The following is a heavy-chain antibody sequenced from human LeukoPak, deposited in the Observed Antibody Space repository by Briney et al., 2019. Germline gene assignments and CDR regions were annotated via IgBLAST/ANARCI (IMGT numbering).Heavy chain of an antibody. CDR1: GFTFSSYA. J-gene: IGHJ4*02. CDR3: ARRRNSSDGMDFDS. Sequence: GGSLRLSCAASGFTFSSYAMSWVRQAPGKGLEWVSGTSGSGGTTYYADSLKGRFTTSRDNAKNTLYLQMISLTAEDTAVYYCARRRNSSDGMDFDSWGQGTLVTVSS. D-gene: IGHD3-22*01. CDR2: TSGSGGTT. V-gene: IGHV3-23*01.